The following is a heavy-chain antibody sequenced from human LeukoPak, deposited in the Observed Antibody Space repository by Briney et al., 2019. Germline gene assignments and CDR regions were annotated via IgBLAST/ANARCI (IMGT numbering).Heavy chain of an antibody. D-gene: IGHD3-9*01. CDR2: ISGDGGST. J-gene: IGHJ3*02. Sequence: GGSLRLSCAAPGFTFDDYAMHWVRQAPGKGLEWVSLISGDGGSTYYADSVKGRFTISRDNSKNSLYLQMNSLRTEDTALYYCAKDTPGFYDILAGEDAFGIWGQGTMVTVSS. CDR1: GFTFDDYA. CDR3: AKDTPGFYDILAGEDAFGI. V-gene: IGHV3-43*02.